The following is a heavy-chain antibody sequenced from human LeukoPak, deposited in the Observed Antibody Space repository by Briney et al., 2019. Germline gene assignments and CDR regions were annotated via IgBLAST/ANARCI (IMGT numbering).Heavy chain of an antibody. V-gene: IGHV4-34*01. CDR1: GGSFSGYY. D-gene: IGHD3-10*01. J-gene: IGHJ4*02. CDR3: ARVRITMVRGASGPDY. CDR2: INHSGST. Sequence: KPSETLSLTCAVYGGSFSGYYWSWIRQPPGKGLEWIGEINHSGSTNYNPSLKSRVTISVDTSKNQFSLKLSSVTAADTAVYYCARVRITMVRGASGPDYRGQGTLVTVSS.